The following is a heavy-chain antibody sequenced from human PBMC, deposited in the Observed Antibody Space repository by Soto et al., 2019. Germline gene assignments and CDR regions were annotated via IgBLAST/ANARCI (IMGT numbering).Heavy chain of an antibody. CDR3: ARKFFAWLLSVSRWFAP. Sequence: ASVKVSCKASGYTFTSYGISWVRQAPGQGLEWMGWISAYNGNTNYAQELQGRVTMTTDTSTSTAYMELRSLRSDDTAVYYCARKFFAWLLSVSRWFAPGGQGTLVTVSS. V-gene: IGHV1-18*01. CDR1: GYTFTSYG. D-gene: IGHD3-9*01. CDR2: ISAYNGNT. J-gene: IGHJ5*02.